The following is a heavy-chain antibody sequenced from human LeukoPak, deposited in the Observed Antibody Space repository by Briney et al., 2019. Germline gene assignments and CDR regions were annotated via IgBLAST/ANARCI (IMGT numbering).Heavy chain of an antibody. Sequence: QPGGSLRLSYAASGFTFSSYAMSWVRQAPGKGLEWVSAISGSGGSTYYADSVKGRFTISRDNSKNTLYLQMNSLRAEDTAVYYCGNEGAVAGKDFDYWGQGTLVTVSS. D-gene: IGHD6-19*01. CDR1: GFTFSSYA. J-gene: IGHJ4*02. CDR3: GNEGAVAGKDFDY. V-gene: IGHV3-23*01. CDR2: ISGSGGST.